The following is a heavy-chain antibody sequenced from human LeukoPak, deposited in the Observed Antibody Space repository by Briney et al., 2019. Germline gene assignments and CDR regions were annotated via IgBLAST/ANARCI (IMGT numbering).Heavy chain of an antibody. D-gene: IGHD6-13*01. V-gene: IGHV4-59*08. J-gene: IGHJ4*02. CDR3: ARHASSSWWGRYFDY. CDR1: GGSISSYY. CDR2: IYYSGST. Sequence: SETLSLTCTVSGGSISSYYWSWIRQPPGKGLEWIGYIYYSGSTNYNPSLKSRVTISVDTSKNQFSLKLSSVTAADTAVYYCARHASSSWWGRYFDYWGQGTLVTVSS.